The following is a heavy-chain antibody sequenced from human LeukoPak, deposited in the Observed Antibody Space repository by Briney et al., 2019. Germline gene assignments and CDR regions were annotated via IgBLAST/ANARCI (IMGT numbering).Heavy chain of an antibody. CDR1: GGSISNYY. J-gene: IGHJ3*02. V-gene: IGHV4-59*08. Sequence: SETLSVTCTVSGGSISNYYCSWIRQPRGKGLEWIGYIYSSGSTNYNRSLKSRVTISIDTSKNQVSLKLSSVTAADTAVYYCARHFPRDSSGNDAFDIWGLGTMVTVSS. D-gene: IGHD3-22*01. CDR3: ARHFPRDSSGNDAFDI. CDR2: IYSSGST.